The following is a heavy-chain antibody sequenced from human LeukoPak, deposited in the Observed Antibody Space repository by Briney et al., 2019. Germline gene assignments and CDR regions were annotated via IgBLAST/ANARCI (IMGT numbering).Heavy chain of an antibody. CDR2: ISHSGST. D-gene: IGHD4-11*01. Sequence: PSETLSLTCTVSGYSISSAYYGGWARQPPGKGLEWIATISHSGSTYYNPSLKSRVTISADTSQNQHSLKLSSVTAADTAVYYCARVNTVMATFDYWGQGTPVTVSS. V-gene: IGHV4-38-2*02. J-gene: IGHJ4*02. CDR1: GYSISSAYY. CDR3: ARVNTVMATFDY.